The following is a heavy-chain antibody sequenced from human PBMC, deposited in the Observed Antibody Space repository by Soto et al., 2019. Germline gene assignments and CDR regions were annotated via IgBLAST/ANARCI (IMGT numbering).Heavy chain of an antibody. V-gene: IGHV4-59*01. J-gene: IGHJ4*02. D-gene: IGHD3-10*01. CDR2: IYYSGST. CDR3: ARTPSYYGSSTSFDY. Sequence: SETLSLTYTVSGGSISSFYWSWIRQPPGKGLEWIGYIYYSGSTNYNPSLKSRVTISVDTSKNQFSLKLTSVTAADTAVYYCARTPSYYGSSTSFDYWGQGTLVTV. CDR1: GGSISSFY.